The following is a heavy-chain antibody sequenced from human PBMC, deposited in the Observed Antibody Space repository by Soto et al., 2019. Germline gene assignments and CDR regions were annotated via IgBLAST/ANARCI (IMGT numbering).Heavy chain of an antibody. CDR1: GFTFSSYG. J-gene: IGHJ6*01. CDR2: ISYDGSNK. V-gene: IGHV3-30*18. Sequence: PGGSLRLSCAASGFTFSSYGMHWVRQAPGKGLEWVAVISYDGSNKYYADSVKGRFTISRDNSKNTLYLQMNSLRAEDTAVYYCAKDGSPLYYDFWSGYSPRYYYHGMDVWGQGTTVTVSS. D-gene: IGHD3-3*01. CDR3: AKDGSPLYYDFWSGYSPRYYYHGMDV.